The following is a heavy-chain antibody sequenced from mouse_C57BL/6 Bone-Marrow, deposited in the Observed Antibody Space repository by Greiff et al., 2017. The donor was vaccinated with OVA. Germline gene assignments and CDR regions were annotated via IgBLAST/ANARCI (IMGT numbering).Heavy chain of an antibody. V-gene: IGHV1-52*01. CDR2: IDPSDSET. J-gene: IGHJ1*03. CDR1: GYTFTSYW. Sequence: VQLQQPGAELVRPGSSVKLSCKASGYTFTSYWMHWVKQRPIQGLEWIGNIDPSDSETHYNQKFKDKATLTVDKSSSTAYMQLSSLTSEDSAVYYWARDGSSPYWYFDVWGTGTTVTVSS. CDR3: ARDGSSPYWYFDV. D-gene: IGHD1-1*01.